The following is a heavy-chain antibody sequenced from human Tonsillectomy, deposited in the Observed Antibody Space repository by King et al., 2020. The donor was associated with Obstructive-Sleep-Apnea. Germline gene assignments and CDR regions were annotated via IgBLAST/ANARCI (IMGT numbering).Heavy chain of an antibody. CDR3: AKDEGGSTSKRFAEYFQH. CDR1: GFTFSSYG. CDR2: IRYDGSNK. J-gene: IGHJ1*01. V-gene: IGHV3-30*02. D-gene: IGHD2-2*01. Sequence: VQLVESGGGVVQPGGSLRLSCAASGFTFSSYGMHWVRQAPGKGLEWVAFIRYDGSNKYYADSVKGRFTISRDNSKNTLYLQMNSLRAEDTAVYYCAKDEGGSTSKRFAEYFQHWGQGTLVTVSS.